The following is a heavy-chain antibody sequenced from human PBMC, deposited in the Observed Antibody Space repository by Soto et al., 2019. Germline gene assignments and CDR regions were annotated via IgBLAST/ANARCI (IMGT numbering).Heavy chain of an antibody. J-gene: IGHJ4*02. CDR3: TRLRKSGDFDY. CDR1: GFTVSASA. CDR2: IRSKSDTYAT. D-gene: IGHD3-10*01. Sequence: GGSLRLSYAASGFTVSASAMHWVRQASGKGLEWLGRIRSKSDTYATAYAETVKGRFSISRDDSENMVYLQMNSLKTEDTAVYYCTRLRKSGDFDYWGQGTLVTVSS. V-gene: IGHV3-73*01.